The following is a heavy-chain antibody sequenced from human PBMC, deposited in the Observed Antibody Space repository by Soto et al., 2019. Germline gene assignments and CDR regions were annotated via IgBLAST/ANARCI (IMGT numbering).Heavy chain of an antibody. CDR2: ISGSGGST. CDR3: AKDAVVVAAPRPKYYFDY. Sequence: EVQLLESGGGLVQPGGSLRLSCAASGFTFSSYAMSWVRQAPGKGLEWVSAISGSGGSTYYADSVKGRFPISRDNSKSTLYLQMNSLRAEDTAVYYCAKDAVVVAAPRPKYYFDYWGQGTLVTVSS. CDR1: GFTFSSYA. J-gene: IGHJ4*02. V-gene: IGHV3-23*01. D-gene: IGHD2-15*01.